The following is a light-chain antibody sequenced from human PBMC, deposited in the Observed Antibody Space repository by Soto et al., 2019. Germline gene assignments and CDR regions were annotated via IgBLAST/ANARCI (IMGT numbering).Light chain of an antibody. V-gene: IGKV3-15*01. CDR2: GAS. J-gene: IGKJ2*01. CDR1: QSISGN. CDR3: QQYNNWPLYT. Sequence: EIVMTQSPGTLSVSPGERATLSCRASQSISGNLAWYQQKPGQAPRLLIYGASTRATGIPARFSGSGSGTEYSLTISSLQSEDFAVYFCQQYNNWPLYTFGQGTKLEIK.